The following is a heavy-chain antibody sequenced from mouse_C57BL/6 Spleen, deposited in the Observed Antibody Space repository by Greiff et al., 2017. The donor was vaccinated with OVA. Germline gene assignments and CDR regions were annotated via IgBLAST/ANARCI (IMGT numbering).Heavy chain of an antibody. CDR1: GYAFSSSW. CDR3: ARNYGSSYRYFDV. D-gene: IGHD1-1*01. Sequence: QVPLQHSGPDLFPPFASVPLSCPASGYAFSSSWMNWVKQRPGKGLELIGRLSPGDGDTNYNGKFKGKATLTADKSSSTAYMQLSSLTSEDSAVYFCARNYGSSYRYFDVWGTGTTVTVSS. J-gene: IGHJ1*03. V-gene: IGHV1-82*01. CDR2: LSPGDGDT.